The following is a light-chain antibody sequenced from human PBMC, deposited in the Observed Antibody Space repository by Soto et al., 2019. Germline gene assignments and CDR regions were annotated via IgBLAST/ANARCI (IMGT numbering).Light chain of an antibody. CDR3: QQYNSYRWP. J-gene: IGKJ1*01. V-gene: IGKV1-5*01. CDR2: DAS. Sequence: DIQMTQSPSTLSASVGDRVTITCRASQSISSWLAWYQQKPGKAPKLLIYDASSLESGVPSRFSGSGSGTEFTLTISSLQPDDFATYYCQQYNSYRWPFGQGTKVQMK. CDR1: QSISSW.